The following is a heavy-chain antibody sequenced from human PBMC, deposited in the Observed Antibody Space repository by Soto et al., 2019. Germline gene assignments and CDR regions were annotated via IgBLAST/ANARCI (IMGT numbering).Heavy chain of an antibody. CDR1: GFTFSNAW. J-gene: IGHJ4*02. Sequence: GGSLRLSCAASGFTFSNAWMNWVRQAPGKGLEWVGRIKSKTDGGTTDYAAPVKGRFTISRDDSKNTLYLQMNSLKTEDTAVYYCTTWVGYCTNGVCYPTDFLDYWGQGTLVTVSS. D-gene: IGHD2-8*01. V-gene: IGHV3-15*07. CDR2: IKSKTDGGTT. CDR3: TTWVGYCTNGVCYPTDFLDY.